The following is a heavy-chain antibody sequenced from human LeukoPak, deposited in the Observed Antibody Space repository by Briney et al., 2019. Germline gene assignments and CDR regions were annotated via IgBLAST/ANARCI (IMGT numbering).Heavy chain of an antibody. V-gene: IGHV1-24*01. Sequence: ASVKVSCKVSGYTLTELSMHWVRQAPGKGLEWMGGFDPEDGETIYAQKFQGRVTITRDTSASTAYMELSSLRSEDTAVYYCARPPRSYSSGWYVFDYWGQGTLVTVSS. J-gene: IGHJ4*02. CDR3: ARPPRSYSSGWYVFDY. CDR2: FDPEDGET. CDR1: GYTLTELS. D-gene: IGHD6-19*01.